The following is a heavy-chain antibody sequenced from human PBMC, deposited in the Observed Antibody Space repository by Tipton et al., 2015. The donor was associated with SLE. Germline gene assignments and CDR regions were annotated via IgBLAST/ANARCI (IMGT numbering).Heavy chain of an antibody. D-gene: IGHD1-26*01. CDR3: VRSRGGATRAFDY. V-gene: IGHV4-39*07. Sequence: TLSLTCTVSGDSLASYNTHCGWIRQPPGKGLEFIGTIYYGGNTYYNPSLQSRVTISTDKSKKNFSLNLSSVSAADTAVYYCVRSRGGATRAFDYWGQGTLFTVSS. CDR2: IYYGGNT. J-gene: IGHJ4*02. CDR1: GDSLASYNTH.